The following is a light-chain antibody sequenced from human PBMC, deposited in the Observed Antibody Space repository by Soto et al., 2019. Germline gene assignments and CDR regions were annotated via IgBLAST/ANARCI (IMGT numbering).Light chain of an antibody. CDR3: QQYYSTPLT. CDR1: QIVLYSSNNKNY. V-gene: IGKV4-1*01. J-gene: IGKJ4*01. Sequence: EIGMAHSPYSLPVSLRETATINCKSGQIVLYSSNNKNYLAWYQQKPGQPPTLLIYWAYTRESGVTDRFSGSGSGTDFTLTISSLQAEDVAVYYCQQYYSTPLTFGGGTQVDIK. CDR2: WAY.